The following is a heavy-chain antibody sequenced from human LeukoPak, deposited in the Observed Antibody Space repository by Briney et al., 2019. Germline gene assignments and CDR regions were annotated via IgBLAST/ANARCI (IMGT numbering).Heavy chain of an antibody. CDR1: GYSISTGYY. J-gene: IGHJ4*02. CDR3: ARGTLLFYAVY. D-gene: IGHD3-16*01. V-gene: IGHV4-38-2*02. CDR2: FYHGGST. Sequence: SETLSLTCTVSGYSISTGYYWDWIRQPPGKGLEWIGTFYHGGSTYYNPSLKSRVTISVDTSKNQFSLKLISVTAADTAVYYCARGTLLFYAVYWGQGTLVTVSS.